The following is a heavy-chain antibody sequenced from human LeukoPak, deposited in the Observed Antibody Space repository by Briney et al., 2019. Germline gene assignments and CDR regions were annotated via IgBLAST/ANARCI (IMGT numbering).Heavy chain of an antibody. J-gene: IGHJ4*02. CDR3: ARGGKWELRAALDY. V-gene: IGHV3-30*04. CDR2: ISYDGSNK. CDR1: GFTFSSYA. D-gene: IGHD1-26*01. Sequence: GRSLRLSCAASGFTFSSYAMHWVRQAPGKGLEWVAVISYDGSNKYYADSVKGRFTISRDNSKNTLYLQMNSLRAEDTAVYYCARGGKWELRAALDYWGQGTLVTVSS.